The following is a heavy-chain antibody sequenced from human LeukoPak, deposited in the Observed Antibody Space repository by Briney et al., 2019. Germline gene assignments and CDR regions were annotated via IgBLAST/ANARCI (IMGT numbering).Heavy chain of an antibody. CDR1: GGSISSYY. J-gene: IGHJ4*02. Sequence: SETLSLTCTVSGGSISSYYWSWIRQPAGKGLEWIGRIYTSGSTNYNPSLKSRVTISVDTSKNQFSLKLSSVTAADTAVYYCARGNYDFWSGYPRFDYWGQGTLVTVSS. CDR3: ARGNYDFWSGYPRFDY. D-gene: IGHD3-3*01. CDR2: IYTSGST. V-gene: IGHV4-4*07.